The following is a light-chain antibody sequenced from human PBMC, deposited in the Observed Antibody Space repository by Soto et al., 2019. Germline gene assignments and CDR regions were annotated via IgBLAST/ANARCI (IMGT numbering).Light chain of an antibody. CDR1: SSDVGVYNY. CDR3: TSYTSSSTVV. Sequence: QSALTQPASVSGSPGQSITISCTGTSSDVGVYNYVSWYQQHPGKAPNLMIYEVSNRPSGVSNRFSGSKSGNTASLTISGLQAEDEAHYYCTSYTSSSTVVFGGGTKLTVL. V-gene: IGLV2-14*01. CDR2: EVS. J-gene: IGLJ2*01.